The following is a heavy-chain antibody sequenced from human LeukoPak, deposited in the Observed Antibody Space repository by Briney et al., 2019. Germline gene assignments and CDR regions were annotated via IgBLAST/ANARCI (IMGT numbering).Heavy chain of an antibody. Sequence: SVKVSCKASGGTFSNYAISWVRQAPRQGLEWMGGIIPIFDTADNAQKFQGRLTITADESTSTAYMELSRLRSDDTAMYYCARDPSWELPFYYYYMDVWGKGTTVTISS. CDR1: GGTFSNYA. CDR2: IIPIFDTA. J-gene: IGHJ6*03. V-gene: IGHV1-69*01. D-gene: IGHD1-26*01. CDR3: ARDPSWELPFYYYYMDV.